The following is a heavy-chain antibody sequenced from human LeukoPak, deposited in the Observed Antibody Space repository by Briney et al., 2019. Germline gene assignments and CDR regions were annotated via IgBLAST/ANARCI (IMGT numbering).Heavy chain of an antibody. V-gene: IGHV1-18*01. CDR3: ARSSLGTITAGPFDY. J-gene: IGHJ4*02. Sequence: ASVKVSCKASGYTFSSYGIAWVRQAPGQGLEWMGWISGYNGNTSYAQKLQGRVSMTTDTSTTTAYMELRSLTSDDTALYYCARSSLGTITAGPFDYWGQGTLVIVSS. D-gene: IGHD5-12*01. CDR2: ISGYNGNT. CDR1: GYTFSSYG.